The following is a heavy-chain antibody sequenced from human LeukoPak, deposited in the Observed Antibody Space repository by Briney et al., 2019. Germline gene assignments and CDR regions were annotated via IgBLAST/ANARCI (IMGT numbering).Heavy chain of an antibody. CDR1: GYTFTGYY. J-gene: IGHJ4*02. D-gene: IGHD2-2*01. CDR2: INPNSGGT. Sequence: GASVKVSCKASGYTFTGYYMHWVRQAPGQGREWMGWINPNSGGTNYAQKFQGRVTMTRDTSISTAYMELSRLRSDDTAVYYCARALARDIVVVPAALDYWGQGTLVTVSS. V-gene: IGHV1-2*02. CDR3: ARALARDIVVVPAALDY.